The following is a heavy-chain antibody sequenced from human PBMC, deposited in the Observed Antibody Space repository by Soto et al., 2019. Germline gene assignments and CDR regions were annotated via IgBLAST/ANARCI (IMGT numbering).Heavy chain of an antibody. CDR3: ARNQILDTAMVPNYYYYYYGMDV. CDR2: IIPIFGTA. V-gene: IGHV1-69*13. J-gene: IGHJ6*02. Sequence: SVKLSCKASGGTFSSYAISWGRQAPGQGLEWMGGIIPIFGTANYAQKFQGRVTITADESTSTAYMELSSLRSEDTAVYYCARNQILDTAMVPNYYYYYYGMDVWGQGTTVTVSS. CDR1: GGTFSSYA. D-gene: IGHD5-18*01.